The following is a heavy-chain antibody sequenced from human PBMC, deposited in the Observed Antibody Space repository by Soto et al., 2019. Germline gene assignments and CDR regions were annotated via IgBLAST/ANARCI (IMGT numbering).Heavy chain of an antibody. CDR2: IGISSIHI. D-gene: IGHD2-21*02. Sequence: EVQLVESGGGLVKPGGSLRLSCAASGFTFSTYNMYWVRQAPGKGLEWVSSIGISSIHIYYADSVKGRFTISRDNPKNSPYLQMNSLRADDTAVYYCERLHWGTVTAFDYWGQGTPVTVSS. J-gene: IGHJ4*02. CDR3: ERLHWGTVTAFDY. CDR1: GFTFSTYN. V-gene: IGHV3-21*01.